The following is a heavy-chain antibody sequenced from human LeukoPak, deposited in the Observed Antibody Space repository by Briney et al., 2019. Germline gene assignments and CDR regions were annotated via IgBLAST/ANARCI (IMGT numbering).Heavy chain of an antibody. Sequence: SETLSLTYTVSGDSISSGDYYWSWIRQPAGKGLEWIGRISSSGSTNYNPSLKSRVTISVDTSKNQFSLKLSSVTAADTAVYFCARGPYSYDSSGAFDIWGQGTMVTVSS. D-gene: IGHD3-22*01. J-gene: IGHJ3*02. CDR3: ARGPYSYDSSGAFDI. CDR2: ISSSGST. CDR1: GDSISSGDYY. V-gene: IGHV4-61*02.